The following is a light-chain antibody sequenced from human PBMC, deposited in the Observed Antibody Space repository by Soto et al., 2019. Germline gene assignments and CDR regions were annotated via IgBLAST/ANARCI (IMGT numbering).Light chain of an antibody. CDR3: NSYTTSSTLV. CDR1: SSDVGGYNY. J-gene: IGLJ1*01. CDR2: EVS. V-gene: IGLV2-14*01. Sequence: QSVLTQPASVSGSPGQSITISCTGTSSDVGGYNYVSWYQQFTGKAPKVMIFEVSHRPSGVSNRFSGSKSGSTASLTISGVQAEDEADYYCNSYTTSSTLVFGTGTKVTVL.